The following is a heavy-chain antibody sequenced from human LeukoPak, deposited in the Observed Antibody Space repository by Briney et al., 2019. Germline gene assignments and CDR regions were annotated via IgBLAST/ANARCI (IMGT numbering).Heavy chain of an antibody. J-gene: IGHJ3*02. CDR1: GGSISSSSYY. CDR2: IYYSGST. CDR3: ARPSWGYSLAFDI. Sequence: KPSETLSLTCTVSGGSISSSSYYWGWLRQPPGKGLEWIGSIYYSGSTYYNPSLKSRVTISVDTSKNQFSLKLSSVTAADTAVYYCARPSWGYSLAFDIWGQGTMVSVSS. D-gene: IGHD5-18*01. V-gene: IGHV4-39*01.